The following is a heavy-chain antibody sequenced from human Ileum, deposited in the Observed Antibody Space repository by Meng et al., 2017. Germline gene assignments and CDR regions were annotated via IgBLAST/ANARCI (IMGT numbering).Heavy chain of an antibody. CDR2: IYSNGNS. CDR1: GGSISSGDYY. D-gene: IGHD2-8*01. Sequence: QVQLQESGPRLVKPSQTLSLTCTVSGGSISSGDYYWSWVRQSPGKGPEWIGYIYSNGNSYSNPSLRGRLMISIDTSKNQFSLKLSSVTAADTAVYYCARAPKYCTNAVCSRPLDSWGQGILVTVSS. CDR3: ARAPKYCTNAVCSRPLDS. V-gene: IGHV4-30-4*01. J-gene: IGHJ4*02.